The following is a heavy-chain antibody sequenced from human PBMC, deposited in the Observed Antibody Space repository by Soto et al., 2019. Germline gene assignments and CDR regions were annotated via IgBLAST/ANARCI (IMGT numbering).Heavy chain of an antibody. Sequence: KASETLSLTCTVSGGSISSGDYYWSWIRQPPGKGLEWIGYIYYSGSTYYNPSLKSRVTISVDTSKNQFSLKLSSVTAADTAVYYCARCGFYDFWSGYQNWFDPWGQGTLVTVSS. CDR2: IYYSGST. CDR1: GGSISSGDYY. CDR3: ARCGFYDFWSGYQNWFDP. V-gene: IGHV4-30-4*01. D-gene: IGHD3-3*01. J-gene: IGHJ5*02.